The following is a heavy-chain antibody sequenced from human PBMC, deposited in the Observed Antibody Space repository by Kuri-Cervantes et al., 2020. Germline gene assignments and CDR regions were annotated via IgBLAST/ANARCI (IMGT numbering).Heavy chain of an antibody. V-gene: IGHV1-69*13. CDR2: IIPIFGTA. Sequence: SVKVSCKASGYTFTSYDINWVRQAPGQGLEWMGGIIPIFGTANYAQKFQGRVTITADESTSTAYMELSSLRSEDTAVYYCARARRFGELLYDYWGQGTLVTVSS. J-gene: IGHJ4*02. CDR1: GYTFTSYD. D-gene: IGHD3-10*01. CDR3: ARARRFGELLYDY.